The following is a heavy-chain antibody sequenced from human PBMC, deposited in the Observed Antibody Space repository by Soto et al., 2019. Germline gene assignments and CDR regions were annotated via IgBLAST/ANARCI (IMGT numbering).Heavy chain of an antibody. CDR3: ASVYSGNWDGWWFGP. V-gene: IGHV4-31*03. CDR2: IHYTGST. Sequence: PSETLSLTCSVSGDSISSRGYYWSWIRQRPGKGLEWIAYIHYTGSTSYNPSLKSRTTISVDTVKNQFSLKVNSVTAADTAVYYCASVYSGNWDGWWFGPWAREPWSPSPQ. D-gene: IGHD1-20*01. J-gene: IGHJ5*02. CDR1: GDSISSRGYY.